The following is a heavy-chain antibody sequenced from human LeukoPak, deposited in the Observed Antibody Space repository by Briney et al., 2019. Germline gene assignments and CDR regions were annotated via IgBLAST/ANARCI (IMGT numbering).Heavy chain of an antibody. CDR2: IYYSGST. CDR3: ARVHPEYCSGGSCYSELFDY. D-gene: IGHD2-15*01. J-gene: IGHJ4*02. Sequence: SETLSLTCTVSGGSISSGGYYWSWIRQHPGKGLEWIGYIYYSGSTYHNPSLKSRVTISVDTSKNQFSLKLSSVTAADTAVYYCARVHPEYCSGGSCYSELFDYWGQGTLVTVSS. CDR1: GGSISSGGYY. V-gene: IGHV4-31*03.